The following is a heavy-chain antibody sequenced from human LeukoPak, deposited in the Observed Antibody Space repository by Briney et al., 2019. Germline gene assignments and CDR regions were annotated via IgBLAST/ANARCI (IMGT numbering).Heavy chain of an antibody. Sequence: SETLSLTCTVSGYSISSGYYWGWIRQPPGKGLEWIGSIYYSGSTYYNPSLKSRVTISVDTSKNQFSLKLSSVTAADTAVYYCARDLEYGYGSRWGQGTLVTVSS. D-gene: IGHD5-18*01. J-gene: IGHJ4*02. CDR3: ARDLEYGYGSR. CDR2: IYYSGST. CDR1: GYSISSGYY. V-gene: IGHV4-38-2*02.